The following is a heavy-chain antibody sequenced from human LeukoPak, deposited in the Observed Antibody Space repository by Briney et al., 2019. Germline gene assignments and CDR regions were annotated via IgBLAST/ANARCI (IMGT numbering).Heavy chain of an antibody. Sequence: ASVKVSCKASGYTFTDYYMHWVRQAPGQGLEWMGWINPNSGGTNYAQKFQGRVTMTRDTSISTAYMELSRLRSDDTALYYCTRDAKYSSERSDYWGQGTLVTVSS. CDR3: TRDAKYSSERSDY. V-gene: IGHV1-2*02. CDR1: GYTFTDYY. CDR2: INPNSGGT. D-gene: IGHD6-19*01. J-gene: IGHJ4*02.